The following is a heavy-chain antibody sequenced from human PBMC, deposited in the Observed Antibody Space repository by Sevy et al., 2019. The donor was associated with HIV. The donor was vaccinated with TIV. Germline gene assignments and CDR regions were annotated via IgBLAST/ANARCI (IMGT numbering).Heavy chain of an antibody. CDR3: ARDQYSSSPKAGGMDV. D-gene: IGHD6-13*01. Sequence: ASVKVSCKASGYTFTGYYMHWVRQAPGQGLEWMGWINPNSGGTNYAQKFQGRVTMTRDTSISPAYMELSRLSSDDTAVYYCARDQYSSSPKAGGMDVWGQGTTVTVSS. CDR1: GYTFTGYY. J-gene: IGHJ6*02. CDR2: INPNSGGT. V-gene: IGHV1-2*02.